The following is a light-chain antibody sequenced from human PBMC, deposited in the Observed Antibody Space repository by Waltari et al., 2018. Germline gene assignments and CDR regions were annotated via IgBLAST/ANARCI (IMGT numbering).Light chain of an antibody. V-gene: IGKV2-29*02. CDR3: MQGVNLPLT. CDR1: QSPLHTDGKTY. J-gene: IGKJ4*01. Sequence: EIVMTQTPLSLSVTPGEPASTPCKSNQSPLHTDGKTYLYWYLHKAGHSPQLLIYEVSTRFSGVPDRFSGSGSGTDFTLKISRVEAEDVGFYYCMQGVNLPLTFGGGTKVEI. CDR2: EVS.